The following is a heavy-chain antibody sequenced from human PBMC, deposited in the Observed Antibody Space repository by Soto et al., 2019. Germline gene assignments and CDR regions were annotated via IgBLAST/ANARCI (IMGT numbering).Heavy chain of an antibody. V-gene: IGHV3-23*01. CDR2: ISGSGGST. Sequence: EVQLLESGGGLVQPGGSLRLSCAASGFTFSSYAMRWDRQAPVKGLEWVSAISGSGGSTYYADSVKGRFTISRDNSKNTLYLQMNSLSAEDTAVYYCARRGSGSYYDYWGQGTLVTVSS. D-gene: IGHD1-26*01. CDR3: ARRGSGSYYDY. CDR1: GFTFSSYA. J-gene: IGHJ4*02.